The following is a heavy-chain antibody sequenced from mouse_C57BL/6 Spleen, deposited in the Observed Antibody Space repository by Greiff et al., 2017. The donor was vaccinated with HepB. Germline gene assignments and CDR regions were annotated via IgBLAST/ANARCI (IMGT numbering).Heavy chain of an antibody. Sequence: VQLQQSGAELVMPGASVKLSCKASGYTFTSYWMHWVKQRPGQGLEWIGEIDPSDSYTNYNQKFKGKSTLTVDKSSSTAYMQLSSLTSEDSAVYYCARSDRRDAMDYWGQGTSVTVSS. J-gene: IGHJ4*01. V-gene: IGHV1-69*01. CDR1: GYTFTSYW. CDR3: ARSDRRDAMDY. CDR2: IDPSDSYT.